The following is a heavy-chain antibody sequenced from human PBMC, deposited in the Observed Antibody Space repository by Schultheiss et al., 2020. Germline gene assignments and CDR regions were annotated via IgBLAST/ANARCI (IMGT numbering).Heavy chain of an antibody. CDR3: ARGGRSGIAVAGFDY. J-gene: IGHJ4*02. CDR1: GGSISSYY. D-gene: IGHD6-19*01. CDR2: IYYSGST. Sequence: SETLSLTCTVSGGSISSYYWSWIRQPPGKGLEWIGYIYYSGSTNYNPSLKSRVTISVDTSKNQFSLKLSSVTAADTAVYYCARGGRSGIAVAGFDYWGQGTLVTVSA. V-gene: IGHV4-59*08.